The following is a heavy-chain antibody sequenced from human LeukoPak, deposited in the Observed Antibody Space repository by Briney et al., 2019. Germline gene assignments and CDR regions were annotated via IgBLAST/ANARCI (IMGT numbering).Heavy chain of an antibody. Sequence: SETLSLTCTVSGYSISSDYYWGWIRQPPGKGLEWIGSIYHSGSTNYKSSLKSRVTISVDTSKNQFSLKLSSVIAADTAVYYCARTTEGYCRSTSCYGFYYSYYMDVWGKGTTVTISS. J-gene: IGHJ6*03. CDR3: ARTTEGYCRSTSCYGFYYSYYMDV. CDR1: GYSISSDYY. V-gene: IGHV4-38-2*02. CDR2: IYHSGST. D-gene: IGHD2-2*01.